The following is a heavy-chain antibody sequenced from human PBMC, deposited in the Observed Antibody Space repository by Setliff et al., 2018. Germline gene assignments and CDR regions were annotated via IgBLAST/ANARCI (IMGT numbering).Heavy chain of an antibody. CDR2: VSMRSGLI. Sequence: PGESLKISCEGSGFIFSNYDMAWVRQAPGKGLEWVSSVSMRSGLIRYAGSVKGRFTTSRDNASNSLILHMNSLRAEDTAVYYCAGAFPGGTLDIWGHGTMVTVSS. CDR1: GFIFSNYD. J-gene: IGHJ3*02. CDR3: AGAFPGGTLDI. V-gene: IGHV3-21*01. D-gene: IGHD3-16*01.